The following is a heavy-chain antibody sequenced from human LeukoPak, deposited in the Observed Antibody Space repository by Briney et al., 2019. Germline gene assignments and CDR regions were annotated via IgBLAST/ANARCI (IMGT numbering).Heavy chain of an antibody. CDR2: IDARSGIT. V-gene: IGHV3-48*01. Sequence: GGSLRLSCAASGFTCSTYNMNWVRQAPGKGPEWVSYIDARSGITYYADSVQGRFTISRDNAKESVFLQMNGLRVDDTAVYYCARTYDFGRGPPGDAFDNWGQGTPVIVSS. D-gene: IGHD3-3*01. CDR1: GFTCSTYN. CDR3: ARTYDFGRGPPGDAFDN. J-gene: IGHJ3*02.